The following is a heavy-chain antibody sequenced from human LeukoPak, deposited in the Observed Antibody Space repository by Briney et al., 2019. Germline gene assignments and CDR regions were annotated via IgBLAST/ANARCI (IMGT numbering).Heavy chain of an antibody. Sequence: PGRSLRLSCTASRFTFGDYAMSWFRQAPGKGLEWVGFIRSKAYGGTTEYAATVKGRFIISRDDSKSSVYLQMNSLKTEDTAVYYCTREHSYYYDNSGSDYWGQGALVTVSS. V-gene: IGHV3-49*03. J-gene: IGHJ4*02. CDR3: TREHSYYYDNSGSDY. CDR1: RFTFGDYA. CDR2: IRSKAYGGTT. D-gene: IGHD3-22*01.